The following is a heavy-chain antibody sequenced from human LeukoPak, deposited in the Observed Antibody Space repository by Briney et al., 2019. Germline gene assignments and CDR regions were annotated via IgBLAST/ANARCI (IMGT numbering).Heavy chain of an antibody. V-gene: IGHV4-31*03. D-gene: IGHD3-10*01. J-gene: IGHJ4*02. CDR2: IFYSGSA. Sequence: PSQTLSLTCTVSGGSISSGDYYWNWIRQHPEKSLEWIGYIFYSGSAYYNPSLKSRVTISVDTSKNQFSLKLSSVTAADTAVYYCARGSTLIRGFDYWGQGTPVTVSS. CDR1: GGSISSGDYY. CDR3: ARGSTLIRGFDY.